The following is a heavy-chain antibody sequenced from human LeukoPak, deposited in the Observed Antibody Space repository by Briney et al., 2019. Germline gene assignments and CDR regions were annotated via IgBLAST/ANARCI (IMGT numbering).Heavy chain of an antibody. J-gene: IGHJ6*02. V-gene: IGHV4-59*08. CDR1: GVSISSYY. D-gene: IGHD4-23*01. Sequence: SETLCLTCTASGVSISSYYWSWIRQPPGKGLEWIGDIYYSGSTNYNPSLKSRVTISVDTSKNQFSLKLSSVTAADTAVYYCARNSSPWAGMDVWGQGTTVTVSS. CDR3: ARNSSPWAGMDV. CDR2: IYYSGST.